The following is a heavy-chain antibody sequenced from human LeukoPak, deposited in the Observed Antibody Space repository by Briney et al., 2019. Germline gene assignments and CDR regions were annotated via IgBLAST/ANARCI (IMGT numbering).Heavy chain of an antibody. Sequence: KPSETLSLTCTVSGGSISSYYWSWIRQPPGKGLEWIGYIYYSGSTNYNPSLKSRVTISVDTSKNQFSLKLSSVTAADTAVYYCARGLYCSGGSCYPYRFDPWGQGTLVTVSS. CDR3: ARGLYCSGGSCYPYRFDP. V-gene: IGHV4-59*01. CDR1: GGSISSYY. J-gene: IGHJ5*02. CDR2: IYYSGST. D-gene: IGHD2-15*01.